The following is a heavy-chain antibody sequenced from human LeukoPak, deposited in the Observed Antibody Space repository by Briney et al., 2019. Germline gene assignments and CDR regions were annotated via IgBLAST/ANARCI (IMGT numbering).Heavy chain of an antibody. CDR2: INWNGGST. D-gene: IGHD3-10*01. CDR1: GFIFDDYG. Sequence: PGGSLRLSCAVSGFIFDDYGMSWVRQVPGKGLEWVSGINWNGGSTGYADSVKGRFTISRDNAKNSLYLQMNSLRAEDTALYYCARAVWFGELSEAWFDPRGQGTLVTVSS. CDR3: ARAVWFGELSEAWFDP. J-gene: IGHJ5*02. V-gene: IGHV3-20*04.